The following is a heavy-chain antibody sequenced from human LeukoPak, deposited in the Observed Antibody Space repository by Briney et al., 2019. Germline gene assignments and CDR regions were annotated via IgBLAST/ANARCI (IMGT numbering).Heavy chain of an antibody. J-gene: IGHJ4*02. Sequence: ASVKVSCKASGYTFTSYGISWVRQAPGQGLEWMGWISAYNGNTNYAQKLQGRVTMTTDTSTSTAYMELRSLRSDDTAVYYCARDPNLNYYESIGPVDYWGQGTLVTVSS. CDR2: ISAYNGNT. V-gene: IGHV1-18*01. D-gene: IGHD3-22*01. CDR1: GYTFTSYG. CDR3: ARDPNLNYYESIGPVDY.